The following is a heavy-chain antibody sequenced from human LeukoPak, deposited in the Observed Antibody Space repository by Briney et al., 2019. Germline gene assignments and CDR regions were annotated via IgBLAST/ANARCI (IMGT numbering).Heavy chain of an antibody. V-gene: IGHV3-21*01. J-gene: IGHJ6*03. D-gene: IGHD1-26*01. Sequence: PGGSLRLSCAASGFTFSSYSMSWVRQAPGKGLEWVSSISSSKTYIYYADSVKGRFTISRDNVKNSLYLQMNSLRAEDTAVYYCARDPYSGTYGDTYYYYMDVWGKGTTVTISS. CDR2: ISSSKTYI. CDR1: GFTFSSYS. CDR3: ARDPYSGTYGDTYYYYMDV.